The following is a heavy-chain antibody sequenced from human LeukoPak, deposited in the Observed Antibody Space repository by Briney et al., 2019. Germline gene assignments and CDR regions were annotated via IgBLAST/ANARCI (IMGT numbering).Heavy chain of an antibody. J-gene: IGHJ6*02. CDR1: GFTFSDYH. CDR2: ITSSGSTT. CDR3: ARVFYYYGMDV. Sequence: PGGSLRLSCAASGFTFSDYHMSWIRQAPGKGLEWVSYITSSGSTTYYADSVKGRFTISRDNAKNSLYLQMNSLRAEDTAVYYCARVFYYYGMDVWGQGTAVTVSS. V-gene: IGHV3-11*01.